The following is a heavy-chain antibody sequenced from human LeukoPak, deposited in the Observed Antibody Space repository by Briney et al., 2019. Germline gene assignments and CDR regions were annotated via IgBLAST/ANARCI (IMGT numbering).Heavy chain of an antibody. J-gene: IGHJ4*02. CDR3: ARGGNYDHFDY. V-gene: IGHV4-59*01. Sequence: SETLTLSCTVSGGSISSYFRSWIRQPPGKGLEWIGYIYYSGSTNYNPSLKSRVTISVDTSKNQFSLKLSSVTAADTAVYYCARGGNYDHFDYWGQGALVTVSS. D-gene: IGHD1-7*01. CDR1: GGSISSYF. CDR2: IYYSGST.